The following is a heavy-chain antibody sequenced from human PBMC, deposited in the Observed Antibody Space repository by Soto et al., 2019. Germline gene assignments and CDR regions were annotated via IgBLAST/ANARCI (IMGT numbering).Heavy chain of an antibody. Sequence: GESLKISCPGVGYSFTSYWIGWVRQMPGKGLEWMGIIYPGDSDTRYSPSFQGQVTISADKSITTAYLQWSSLKASDTAMYYCARGYCTTTICDPWFDPWGQGTLATVSS. CDR2: IYPGDSDT. CDR1: GYSFTSYW. J-gene: IGHJ5*02. CDR3: ARGYCTTTICDPWFDP. D-gene: IGHD2-2*01. V-gene: IGHV5-51*01.